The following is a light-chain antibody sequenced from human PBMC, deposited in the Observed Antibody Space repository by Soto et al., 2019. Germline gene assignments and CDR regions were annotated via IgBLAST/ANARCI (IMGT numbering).Light chain of an antibody. CDR3: QQYGTSPPWT. CDR2: GAS. V-gene: IGKV3-20*01. Sequence: EIVLTQSPGTLSLSPGERATLSCRASQSVSSNYLAWYQQKPGQAPRLLIYGASSRATGIPDRFSGSGSGTEFTLTTRILEPEDFAVYSCQQYGTSPPWTFGQGTKVEIK. J-gene: IGKJ1*01. CDR1: QSVSSNY.